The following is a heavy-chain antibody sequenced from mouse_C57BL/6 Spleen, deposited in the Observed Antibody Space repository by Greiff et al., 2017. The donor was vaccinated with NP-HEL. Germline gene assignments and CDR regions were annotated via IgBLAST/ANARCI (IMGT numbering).Heavy chain of an antibody. J-gene: IGHJ3*01. CDR2: IYPGGGYT. Sequence: VQLQQSGAELVRPGTSVKMSCKASGYTFTNYWIGWAKQRPGHGLEWIGDIYPGGGYTNYNEKFKGKATLTADKSSSTAYMQFSSLTSEDSAIYYCAREGGSYGAGFAYWGQGTLVTVSA. V-gene: IGHV1-63*01. CDR1: GYTFTNYW. CDR3: AREGGSYGAGFAY. D-gene: IGHD1-1*02.